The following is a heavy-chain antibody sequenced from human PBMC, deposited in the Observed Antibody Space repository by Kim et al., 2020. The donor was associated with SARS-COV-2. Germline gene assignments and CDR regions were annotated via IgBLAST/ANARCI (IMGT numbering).Heavy chain of an antibody. V-gene: IGHV3-23*01. CDR2: ISDSGERT. J-gene: IGHJ4*02. Sequence: GGSLRLSCAASGFSFRSFSISWIRQAPGKGLEWVAAISDSGERTYHADPVKGRFTISRDNANDSVFLDMNSLRAEDTAVYYCAKSRFGSGKSGLFANWGQGTRVTVSS. D-gene: IGHD3-10*01. CDR1: GFSFRSFS. CDR3: AKSRFGSGKSGLFAN.